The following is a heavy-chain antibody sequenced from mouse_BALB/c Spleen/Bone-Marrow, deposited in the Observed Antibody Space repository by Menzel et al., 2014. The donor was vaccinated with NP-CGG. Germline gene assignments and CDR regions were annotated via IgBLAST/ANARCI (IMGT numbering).Heavy chain of an antibody. CDR2: ISSGGSYT. CDR1: GFAFSSYD. V-gene: IGHV5-9*02. J-gene: IGHJ3*01. CDR3: ARHPYYGNYPAWFAY. D-gene: IGHD2-10*01. Sequence: EVMLVESGGGLVKPGGSLKLSCAASGFAFSSYDMSWVRQTPEKRLEGVATISSGGSYTYYPDSVKGRFTISRDNARNTLYLQMSSLRSEDTALYYCARHPYYGNYPAWFAYWGQGTLVTVSA.